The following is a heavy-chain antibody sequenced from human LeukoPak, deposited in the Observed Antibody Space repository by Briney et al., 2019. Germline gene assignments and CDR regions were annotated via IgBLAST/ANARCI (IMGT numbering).Heavy chain of an antibody. CDR2: ISGSGRNT. CDR3: VKDPQSAEVLT. CDR1: GFTFSRYA. J-gene: IGHJ4*02. V-gene: IGHV3-23*01. D-gene: IGHD2-8*02. Sequence: GGSLRLSCAASGFTFSRYAMTWVRQAPGKGLEWVSTISGSGRNTFYADSVKGRFTISRDNSKNTLHLQTNSLRADDTAVYYCVKDPQSAEVLTWGQGTPVTVSS.